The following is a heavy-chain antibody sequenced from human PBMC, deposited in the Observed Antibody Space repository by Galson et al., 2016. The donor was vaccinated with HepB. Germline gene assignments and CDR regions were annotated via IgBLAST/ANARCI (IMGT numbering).Heavy chain of an antibody. V-gene: IGHV4-30-4*08. CDR3: ARTDSSGYMVEY. CDR1: GGSISSGDYY. D-gene: IGHD3-22*01. CDR2: IYKSGTT. J-gene: IGHJ4*02. Sequence: SETLSLTCTVSGGSISSGDYYWSWIRQPPGKGLEWIGYIYKSGTTYYNPSLKSRVTISVDTSTNQFSLKLSSVTAADTAVYYCARTDSSGYMVEYWGQGSLITVSS.